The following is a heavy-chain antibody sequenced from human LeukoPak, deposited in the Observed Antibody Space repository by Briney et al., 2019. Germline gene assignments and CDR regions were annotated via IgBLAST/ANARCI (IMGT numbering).Heavy chain of an antibody. V-gene: IGHV3-49*04. CDR2: IRSKAYGGTT. J-gene: IGHJ4*02. D-gene: IGHD3-16*02. CDR3: TRDGDYDYVWGSYRIFDY. CDR1: GFTFGDYA. Sequence: PGRSLRLSCTASGFTFGDYAMSWVRQAPGKGLEWVGFIRSKAYGGTTEYAASVKGRFTISRDDSKSIAYLQMNSLRTEDTAVYYCTRDGDYDYVWGSYRIFDYWGQGTLVTVSS.